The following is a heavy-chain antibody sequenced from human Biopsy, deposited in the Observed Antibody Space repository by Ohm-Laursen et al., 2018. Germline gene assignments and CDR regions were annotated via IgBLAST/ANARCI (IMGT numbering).Heavy chain of an antibody. Sequence: SETLSLTWAVSGNSFSDYYWSWIRQPPGKGLEWIGHINQSGRTNYNPSLKSRVNISADKSNNQFSLKFTSVTSADTAVYFCGNEVHGRDYWGLGALVTVSS. CDR3: GNEVHGRDY. D-gene: IGHD2-15*01. J-gene: IGHJ4*02. CDR1: GNSFSDYY. V-gene: IGHV4-34*01. CDR2: INQSGRT.